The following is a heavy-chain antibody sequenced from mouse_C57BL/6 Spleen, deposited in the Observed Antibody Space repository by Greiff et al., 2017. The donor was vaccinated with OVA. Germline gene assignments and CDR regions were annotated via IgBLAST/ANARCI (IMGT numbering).Heavy chain of an antibody. CDR1: GFTFSSYA. Sequence: EVQRVESGEGLVKPGGSLKLSCAASGFTFSSYAMSWVRQTPEKRLEWVAYISSGGDYIYYADTVKGRFTISRDNARNTLYLQMSSLKSEDTAMYYCTRDHYGSYYAMDYWGQGTSVTVSS. CDR2: ISSGGDYI. D-gene: IGHD1-1*01. J-gene: IGHJ4*01. CDR3: TRDHYGSYYAMDY. V-gene: IGHV5-9-1*02.